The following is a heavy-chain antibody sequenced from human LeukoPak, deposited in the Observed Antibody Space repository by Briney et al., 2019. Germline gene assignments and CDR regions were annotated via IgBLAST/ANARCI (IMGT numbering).Heavy chain of an antibody. CDR3: AKEPQGGNYDSWTGYYLDY. Sequence: PGGSLRLSCEVSGFTFSSYAMSWVRQAPGKGLEWVSGISGSRGRTYYADSVKGRFTISRDNSKNTVYLQMNSLRVEDTAVYYCAKEPQGGNYDSWTGYYLDYWGQGTLVTVSS. CDR2: ISGSRGRT. D-gene: IGHD3-3*01. CDR1: GFTFSSYA. J-gene: IGHJ4*02. V-gene: IGHV3-23*01.